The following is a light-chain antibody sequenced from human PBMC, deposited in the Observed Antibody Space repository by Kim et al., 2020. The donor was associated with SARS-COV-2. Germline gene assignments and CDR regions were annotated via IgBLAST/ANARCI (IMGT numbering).Light chain of an antibody. CDR1: QTVSAF. CDR2: DAS. J-gene: IGKJ3*01. CDR3: QQRSSWPFT. V-gene: IGKV3-11*01. Sequence: DIVLTQSPATLSLSPGETATLSCRASQTVSAFLAWFQQKPGQAPRLLMYDASTRAPGIPARFSGSVSGTDFTLTISGLEPEDFAVYYCQQRSSWPFTFGPGTKEDIK.